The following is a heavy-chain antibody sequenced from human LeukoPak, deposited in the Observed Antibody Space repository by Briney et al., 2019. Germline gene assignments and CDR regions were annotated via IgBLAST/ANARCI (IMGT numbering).Heavy chain of an antibody. Sequence: PSETLSLTCTVSGGSISSGNYYWSWIRQPPGKGLEWIGYIYYSGSTYYNPSPKSRIAISVDTSKNQFSLKLSSVTAADTAVYYCARSSFYSSSWYFDYWGQGTLVSVSS. V-gene: IGHV4-30-4*08. J-gene: IGHJ4*02. CDR1: GGSISSGNYY. CDR2: IYYSGST. D-gene: IGHD6-13*01. CDR3: ARSSFYSSSWYFDY.